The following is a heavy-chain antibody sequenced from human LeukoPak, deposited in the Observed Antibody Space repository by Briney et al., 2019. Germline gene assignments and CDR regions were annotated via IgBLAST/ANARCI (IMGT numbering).Heavy chain of an antibody. CDR3: ARVVDHDYGDYYLDY. J-gene: IGHJ4*02. Sequence: GGSLRLSCAASGFTFSSYAMTWVRQAPGKGLEWVSSFSFNGESTYYADSAKGRFTISRDNSKNTLYLQMNSLRAEDTAVYYCARVVDHDYGDYYLDYWGQGTLVTVSS. CDR2: FSFNGEST. D-gene: IGHD4-17*01. CDR1: GFTFSSYA. V-gene: IGHV3-23*01.